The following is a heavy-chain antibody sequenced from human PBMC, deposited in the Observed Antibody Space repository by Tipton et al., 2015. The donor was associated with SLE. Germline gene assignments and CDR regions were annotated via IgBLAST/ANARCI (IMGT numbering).Heavy chain of an antibody. J-gene: IGHJ6*03. V-gene: IGHV4-34*01. CDR3: ARTLYGDYAYYFYYIDV. CDR2: INHRGST. D-gene: IGHD4-17*01. CDR1: GGSFSDYY. Sequence: TLSLTCAVYGGSFSDYYWTWIRQPPGKGLEWIGEINHRGSTNYNPSLKSRLTISLDRSKNQFSLRLTSVTAADTALYYCARTLYGDYAYYFYYIDVWGKGTTVTVSS.